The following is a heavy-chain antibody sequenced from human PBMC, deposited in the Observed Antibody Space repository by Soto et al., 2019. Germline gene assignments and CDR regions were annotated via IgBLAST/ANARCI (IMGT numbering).Heavy chain of an antibody. D-gene: IGHD6-13*01. Sequence: QVQLVESGGGLVKPGGSLRLSCAASGFTFSDYYMSWIRQAPGKGLEWVSYISSSSSYTNHADSVKGRFTISRDNAKNSLYLQMNSLRAEDTAVYYCARDTIAAAAGEDYFDYWGQGTLVTVSS. J-gene: IGHJ4*02. CDR2: ISSSSSYT. V-gene: IGHV3-11*06. CDR1: GFTFSDYY. CDR3: ARDTIAAAAGEDYFDY.